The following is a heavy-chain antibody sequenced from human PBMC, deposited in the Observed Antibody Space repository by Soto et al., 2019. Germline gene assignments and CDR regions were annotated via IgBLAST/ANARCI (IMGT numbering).Heavy chain of an antibody. D-gene: IGHD2-2*02. CDR2: ISYDGSNK. CDR3: ARPLYLFSGRQDAFDI. J-gene: IGHJ3*02. CDR1: GFTFSSYA. V-gene: IGHV3-30-3*01. Sequence: GGSLRLSCAASGFTFSSYAMHWVRQAPGKGLEWVAVISYDGSNKYYADSVKGRFTISRDDSKNTLYLQMNSLRAEDTAVYYCARPLYLFSGRQDAFDIWGQGTMVTVSS.